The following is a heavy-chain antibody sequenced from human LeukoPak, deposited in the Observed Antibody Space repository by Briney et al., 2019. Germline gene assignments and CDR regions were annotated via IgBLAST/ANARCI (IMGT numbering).Heavy chain of an antibody. CDR2: ISGTGGST. CDR1: GFTFSSNA. CDR3: ASSRSGWYLYNY. V-gene: IGHV3-23*01. J-gene: IGHJ4*02. Sequence: GGSLRLSCAASGFTFSSNAMSWVRQAPGKGLEWVSAISGTGGSTYYVDSVKGRFTISRDNSKNTLYLQMNSLRAEDTAVYCCASSRSGWYLYNYWGQGTLVTVSS. D-gene: IGHD6-19*01.